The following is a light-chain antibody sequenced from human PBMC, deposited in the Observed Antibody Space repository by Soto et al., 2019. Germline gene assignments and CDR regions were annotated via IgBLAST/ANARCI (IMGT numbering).Light chain of an antibody. V-gene: IGKV1-39*01. CDR3: QQSYGTPQT. CDR2: SAS. J-gene: IGKJ1*01. Sequence: DIQMTQSPSSLSASVGDRVTITCRSSQTINSDLNWYQQRPGKAPILLIYSASSLQSGVPSRFSGRGSGTDFTLTISSLQPEDFASYYCQQSYGTPQTFGQGTKVEIK. CDR1: QTINSD.